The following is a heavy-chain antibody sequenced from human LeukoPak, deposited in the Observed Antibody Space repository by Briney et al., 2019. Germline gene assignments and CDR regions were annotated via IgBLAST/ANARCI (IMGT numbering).Heavy chain of an antibody. CDR1: GFTFSSYA. CDR3: ARKPSETHYYGSGSYGMDV. D-gene: IGHD3-10*01. Sequence: GGSLRLSCAASGFTFSSYAMSWVRQAPGKGLEWVSVIYSGGSTYYADSVKGRFTISRDNSKNTLYLQMNSLRAEDTAVYYCARKPSETHYYGSGSYGMDVWGQGTTVTVSS. V-gene: IGHV3-66*01. J-gene: IGHJ6*02. CDR2: IYSGGST.